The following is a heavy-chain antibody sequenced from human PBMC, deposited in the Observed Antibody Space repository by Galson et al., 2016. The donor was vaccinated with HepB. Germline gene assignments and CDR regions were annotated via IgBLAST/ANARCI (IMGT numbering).Heavy chain of an antibody. V-gene: IGHV3-7*01. Sequence: SLRLSCAASGFTFSVYWMNWLRQPPGKGPEFVGSIKPDGSETYFVDSVKGRFTISRDNAKNSLYLQMNSLTGEVTAVYYCAIGGSFAFYLWGLGTMVTVSS. CDR2: IKPDGSET. J-gene: IGHJ3*01. CDR1: GFTFSVYW. D-gene: IGHD5-12*01. CDR3: AIGGSFAFYL.